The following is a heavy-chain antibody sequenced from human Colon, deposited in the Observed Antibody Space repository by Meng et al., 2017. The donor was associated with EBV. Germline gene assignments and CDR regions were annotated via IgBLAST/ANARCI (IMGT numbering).Heavy chain of an antibody. D-gene: IGHD2-21*01. Sequence: QVQLHGSGPGLVEPSQTLSLTCTVSGGSMSSGNYYWSWIRQPPGKGLEWIGYIHHSGSAYYNPSLKSRVSISVDTSKSQFSLNLNSMTAADTAVYYCASFDHIPRRNYFDYWGQGTLVTVSS. CDR3: ASFDHIPRRNYFDY. J-gene: IGHJ4*02. V-gene: IGHV4-30-4*01. CDR1: GGSMSSGNYY. CDR2: IHHSGSA.